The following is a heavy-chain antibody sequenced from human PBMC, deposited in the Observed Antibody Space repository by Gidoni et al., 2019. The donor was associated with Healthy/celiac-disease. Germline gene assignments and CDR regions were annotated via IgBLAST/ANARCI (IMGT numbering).Heavy chain of an antibody. CDR1: GFTFSSYA. CDR3: AKAHSIVVVIAIFDY. J-gene: IGHJ4*02. V-gene: IGHV3-23*01. CDR2: ISGSGGST. D-gene: IGHD2-21*01. Sequence: EVQLLESGGGMVQTGGSLRHSCAASGFTFSSYAMSWVRQAPGKGLEWVSAISGSGGSTYYADSVKGRFTISRDNSKNTLYLQMNSLRAEDTAVYYCAKAHSIVVVIAIFDYWGQGTLVTVSS.